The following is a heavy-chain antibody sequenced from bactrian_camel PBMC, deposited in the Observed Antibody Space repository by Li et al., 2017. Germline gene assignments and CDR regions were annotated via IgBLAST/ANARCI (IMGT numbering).Heavy chain of an antibody. Sequence: HVQLVESGRGLVQPGGSLRLSCAVIGYLYCRRDMSWYRQTPGQEREFVASIDSDGSIAYGDSVKGRFTISQDNRKNTLYLQMNSLKPEDTAMYYCAASLGDCVSGHDLLEFNYWSQGTQVTVS. CDR3: AASLGDCVSGHDLLEFNY. CDR2: IDSDGSI. CDR1: GYLYCRRD. J-gene: IGHJ4*01. V-gene: IGHV3S53*01. D-gene: IGHD3*01.